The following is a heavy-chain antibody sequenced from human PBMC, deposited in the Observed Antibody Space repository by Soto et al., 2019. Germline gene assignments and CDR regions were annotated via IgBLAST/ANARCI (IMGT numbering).Heavy chain of an antibody. D-gene: IGHD1-26*01. CDR2: LTSGSSYK. J-gene: IGHJ4*02. Sequence: EVQLVESGGGLVKPGGSLRLSCAASGFTFSAYSMHWVRQAPGKGLEWVSSLTSGSSYKYYADSVKGRFTISRDNAKNSLFLQMNSLRVEDTAVYYCARGWPSGGNSPYYFDYWGQGTLVTVSS. CDR3: ARGWPSGGNSPYYFDY. CDR1: GFTFSAYS. V-gene: IGHV3-21*02.